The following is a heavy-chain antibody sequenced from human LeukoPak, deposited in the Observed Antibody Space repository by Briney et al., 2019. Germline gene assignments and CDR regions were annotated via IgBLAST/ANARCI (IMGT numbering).Heavy chain of an antibody. D-gene: IGHD1-1*01. CDR3: ARAPSGTYYFDY. CDR2: IIPIFGTA. V-gene: IGHV1-69*06. Sequence: SVKVSCKASGGTFSSYAISWVRQAPGQGLEWMGGIIPIFGTANYAQKFQGRVTITADKSTSTAYMELSSLRSEDTAVYYCARAPSGTYYFDYWGQGTLVTVSS. J-gene: IGHJ4*02. CDR1: GGTFSSYA.